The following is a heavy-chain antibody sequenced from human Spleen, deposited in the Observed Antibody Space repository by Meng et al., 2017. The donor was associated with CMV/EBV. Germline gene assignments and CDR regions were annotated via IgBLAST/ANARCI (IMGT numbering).Heavy chain of an antibody. Sequence: SVKVSCKSSGATVSTSVFTWVRQAPGQGPEWMGGIIPIFGSKDYAQRFQNRVTMTAEESTSTAYMELSSLRAEDKAVYYCAGRGDCGGDCFHSYFPYWGQGTLVTVSS. V-gene: IGHV1-69*13. J-gene: IGHJ4*02. CDR2: IIPIFGSK. CDR1: GATVSTSV. CDR3: AGRGDCGGDCFHSYFPY. D-gene: IGHD2-21*01.